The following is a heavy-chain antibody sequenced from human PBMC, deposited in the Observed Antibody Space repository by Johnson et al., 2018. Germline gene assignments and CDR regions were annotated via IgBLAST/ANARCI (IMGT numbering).Heavy chain of an antibody. J-gene: IGHJ1*01. D-gene: IGHD2-15*01. V-gene: IGHV3-30-3*01. CDR1: GFTFSSYA. CDR2: ISYDGSNK. Sequence: QVQLVQSGGGVVQPGRAXRLSCAASGFTFSSYAMHWVRQATGKGLEWVAVISYDGSNKYYADSVKVRFTISRDNAKNTQYLKMNSRRAEDTAVYYGARDSGDCSGGSCYRYFQHWGQGTLVTVSS. CDR3: ARDSGDCSGGSCYRYFQH.